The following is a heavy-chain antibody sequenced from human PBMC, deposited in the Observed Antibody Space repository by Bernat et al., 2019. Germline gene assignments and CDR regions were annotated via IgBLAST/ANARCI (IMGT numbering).Heavy chain of an antibody. D-gene: IGHD2-8*02. V-gene: IGHV3-7*01. CDR1: GFTFSSYW. Sequence: EVHLVESGGGLVQPGGSLRLSCAASGFTFSSYWMSWVRQAPGKGLEWVANIKQDGSEKYYVDSVKGRFTISRDNAKNSLYLQMNSLRAEDTAVYYCAVGTVRDYFDYWGQGTLVTVSS. CDR2: IKQDGSEK. CDR3: AVGTVRDYFDY. J-gene: IGHJ4*02.